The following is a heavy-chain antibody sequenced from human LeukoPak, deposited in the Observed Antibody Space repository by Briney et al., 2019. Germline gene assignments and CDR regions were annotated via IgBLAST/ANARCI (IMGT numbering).Heavy chain of an antibody. J-gene: IGHJ1*01. CDR2: VSALNGNT. D-gene: IGHD2-15*01. CDR1: GDTFSNYG. CDR3: ATLQPAAAHFEH. Sequence: ASVKASCTASGDTFSNYGVSWVRQAPGQGLEWMGWVSALNGNTNVAQKVQGRLTLTRDTSTGTAHMELRSLTSDDTAVYYCATLQPAAAHFEHWGQGTLVTVST. V-gene: IGHV1-18*01.